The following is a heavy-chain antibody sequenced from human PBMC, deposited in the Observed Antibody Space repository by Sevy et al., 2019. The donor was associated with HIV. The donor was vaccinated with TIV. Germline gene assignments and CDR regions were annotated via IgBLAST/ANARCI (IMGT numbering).Heavy chain of an antibody. D-gene: IGHD3-22*01. V-gene: IGHV1-46*01. J-gene: IGHJ1*01. CDR3: ARPRDSRGYSRDFQH. CDR2: INPSGGST. Sequence: ASVKVSCKASGYTFTSYYMHWVRQAPGQGLEWMGIINPSGGSTSYAQKFQGRVTMTRDTSTSTVYMELSSLRSEDTAVYYCARPRDSRGYSRDFQHWGQGTLVTVSS. CDR1: GYTFTSYY.